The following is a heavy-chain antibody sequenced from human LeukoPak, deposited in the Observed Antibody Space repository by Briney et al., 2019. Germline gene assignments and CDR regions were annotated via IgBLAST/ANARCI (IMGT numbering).Heavy chain of an antibody. CDR2: INPNSGGT. CDR3: ARIRLRSVTTVFDY. D-gene: IGHD4-17*01. CDR1: GYTFTGYY. V-gene: IGHV1-2*06. J-gene: IGHJ4*02. Sequence: ASVKVSCKASGYTFTGYYMHWVRQAPGQGLEWMGRINPNSGGTNYAQKFQGRVTMTRDTSNSTAYMELSRLRSDDTAVYYCARIRLRSVTTVFDYWGQGTLVTVSS.